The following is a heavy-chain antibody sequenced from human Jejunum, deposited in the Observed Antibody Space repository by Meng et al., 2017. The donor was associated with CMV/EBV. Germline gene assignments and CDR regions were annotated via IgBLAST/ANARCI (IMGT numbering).Heavy chain of an antibody. J-gene: IGHJ6*02. CDR3: AKEDGTYTSGWPSYYYGMDV. V-gene: IGHV3-30*02. Sequence: MNWVRQAPGKGLEWVAYIRYDGSDKYYTDAVKGRFTISRDNSQSTLYLQMNSLRAEDTALYYCAKEDGTYTSGWPSYYYGMDVWGRGTTVTVSS. CDR2: IRYDGSDK. D-gene: IGHD6-19*01.